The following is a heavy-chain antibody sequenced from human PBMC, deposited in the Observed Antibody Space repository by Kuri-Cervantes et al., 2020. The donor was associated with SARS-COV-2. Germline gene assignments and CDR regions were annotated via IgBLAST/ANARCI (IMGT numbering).Heavy chain of an antibody. D-gene: IGHD3-10*01. J-gene: IGHJ4*02. CDR2: IFYNENT. V-gene: IGHV4-59*06. Sequence: SETLSLTCTVSGGSVINYYWSWIRQHPGKGLEWMGYIFYNENTYYNPSLKSRLSISVDTSKNQFSLKLSSVTAADTAVYYCARGKSSSYGSGSYWGFDYWGQGTLVTVSS. CDR1: GGSVINYY. CDR3: ARGKSSSYGSGSYWGFDY.